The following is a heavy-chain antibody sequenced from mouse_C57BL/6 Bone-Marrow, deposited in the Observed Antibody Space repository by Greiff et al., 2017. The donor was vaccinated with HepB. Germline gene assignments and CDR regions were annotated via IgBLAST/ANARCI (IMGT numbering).Heavy chain of an antibody. CDR3: TRDRGPLLYERGFAY. CDR1: GFTFSSYA. V-gene: IGHV5-9-1*02. D-gene: IGHD1-1*01. CDR2: ISSGGDYI. J-gene: IGHJ3*01. Sequence: EVKLVESGEGLVKPGGSLKLSCAASGFTFSSYAMSWVRQTPEKRLEWVAYISSGGDYIYYADTVKGRFTISRDNARNTLYLQMSSLKSEDTAMYYCTRDRGPLLYERGFAYWGQGTLVTVSA.